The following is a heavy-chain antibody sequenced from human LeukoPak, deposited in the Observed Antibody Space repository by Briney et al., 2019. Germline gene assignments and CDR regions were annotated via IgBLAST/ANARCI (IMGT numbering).Heavy chain of an antibody. CDR2: IRYDGSNK. CDR1: GFTFSSYG. D-gene: IGHD3-10*01. Sequence: PGGSLRLSCAASGFTFSSYGMHWVRQAPGKGLEWVAFIRYDGSNKYYADSVKGRFTISRDNSKNTLYLQMNSLRAEDTALYYCARVRYSGYYFDYWGQGTLVTVSS. V-gene: IGHV3-30*02. J-gene: IGHJ4*02. CDR3: ARVRYSGYYFDY.